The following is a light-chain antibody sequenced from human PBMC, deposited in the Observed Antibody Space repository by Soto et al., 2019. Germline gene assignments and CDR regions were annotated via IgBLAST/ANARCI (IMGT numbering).Light chain of an antibody. CDR3: RSYTSSSTYV. Sequence: QSVLTQRASVSGSPGQSITISCSGTRSDTGGYNYVSWYQHHPGKAPKLMIYEVNTRPSGVSDRFSGSKSGNTASLTISGLQAEDEADYYCRSYTSSSTYVFGSGTKVTVL. CDR1: RSDTGGYNY. J-gene: IGLJ1*01. CDR2: EVN. V-gene: IGLV2-14*01.